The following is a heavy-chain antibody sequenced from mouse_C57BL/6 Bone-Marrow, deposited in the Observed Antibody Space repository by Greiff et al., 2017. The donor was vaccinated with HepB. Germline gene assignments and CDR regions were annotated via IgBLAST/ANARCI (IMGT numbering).Heavy chain of an antibody. Sequence: EVQLQESGPGLVKPSQSLSLTCSVTGYSITSGYYWNWIRQFPGNKLEWMGYISYDGSNNYNPSLKNRISLTRDTSKNQFFLKLSSVTTEDTATYYCARGRYDYSFAYWGQGTLVTVSA. V-gene: IGHV3-6*01. CDR2: ISYDGSN. CDR3: ARGRYDYSFAY. CDR1: GYSITSGYY. D-gene: IGHD2-4*01. J-gene: IGHJ3*01.